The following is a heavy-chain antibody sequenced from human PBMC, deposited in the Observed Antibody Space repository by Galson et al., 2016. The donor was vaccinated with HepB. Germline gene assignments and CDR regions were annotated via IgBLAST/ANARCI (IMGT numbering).Heavy chain of an antibody. D-gene: IGHD6-13*01. J-gene: IGHJ4*02. V-gene: IGHV3-23*01. CDR2: INGNGGNT. CDR1: GFTFSINT. Sequence: SLRLSCAASGFTFSINTMSWIRQTPGKGLEWVTTINGNGGNTWYADSAKGRFTVSRDNSDSRMFLQMNSLRAEDTAIYYCAKVDSSSWSFDYWGRGTLVTVSS. CDR3: AKVDSSSWSFDY.